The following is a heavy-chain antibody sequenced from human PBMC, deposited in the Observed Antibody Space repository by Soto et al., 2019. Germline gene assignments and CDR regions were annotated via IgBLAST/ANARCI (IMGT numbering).Heavy chain of an antibody. CDR3: AKGRGTITRYFSMDV. CDR2: ISGSGGST. J-gene: IGHJ6*02. D-gene: IGHD1-20*01. Sequence: VQLLESGGGLVQPGGSLRLLCAASGFTFSSYAMSWVRQAPGKGLEWVSDISGSGGSTYYADSVKGRFTISRDNSKSTLYLQMNSLRAEDTAIYFCAKGRGTITRYFSMDVWGQGTTVTVSS. V-gene: IGHV3-23*01. CDR1: GFTFSSYA.